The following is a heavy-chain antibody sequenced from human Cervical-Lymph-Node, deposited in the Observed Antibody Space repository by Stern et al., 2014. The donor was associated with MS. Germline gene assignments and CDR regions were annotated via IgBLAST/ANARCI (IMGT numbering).Heavy chain of an antibody. Sequence: DQLVESGPGLVKPSETLSLTCTVSGGSISSYYWSWIRQPPGKGLEWIAYIYYSGSTNYNPSLKSRVTISVDTSKNQFSLKLSSVTAADTAVYYCARDGDSVGTYEGAFDIWGQGTMVTVSS. CDR2: IYYSGST. J-gene: IGHJ3*02. CDR1: GGSISSYY. D-gene: IGHD1-26*01. V-gene: IGHV4-59*01. CDR3: ARDGDSVGTYEGAFDI.